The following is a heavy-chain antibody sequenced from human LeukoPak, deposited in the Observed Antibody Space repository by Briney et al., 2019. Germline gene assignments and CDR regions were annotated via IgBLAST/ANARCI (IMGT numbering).Heavy chain of an antibody. D-gene: IGHD2-2*01. V-gene: IGHV1-18*01. CDR2: ISAYNGNT. Sequence: ALVKVSCKASGYTFTSYGISWVRQAPGQGLERMGWISAYNGNTNYAQKLQGRVTMTTDTSTSTAYMELRSLRSDDTAVYYCARGEDIVVVPAAMGHFDYWGQGTLVTVSS. CDR3: ARGEDIVVVPAAMGHFDY. J-gene: IGHJ4*02. CDR1: GYTFTSYG.